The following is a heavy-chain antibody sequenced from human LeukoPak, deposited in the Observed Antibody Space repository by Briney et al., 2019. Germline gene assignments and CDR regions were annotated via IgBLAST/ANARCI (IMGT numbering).Heavy chain of an antibody. Sequence: GGSLRLSCAASGFTFSSYAMHWVRQAPGKGLEWVAVISYDGSNKYYADSVKGRFTISRDNSKNTLYLQMNSLRAEDTAVYYCARDGQYYDSSGYLPNLFYWGQGTLVTVSS. CDR2: ISYDGSNK. CDR3: ARDGQYYDSSGYLPNLFY. CDR1: GFTFSSYA. D-gene: IGHD3-22*01. V-gene: IGHV3-30-3*01. J-gene: IGHJ4*02.